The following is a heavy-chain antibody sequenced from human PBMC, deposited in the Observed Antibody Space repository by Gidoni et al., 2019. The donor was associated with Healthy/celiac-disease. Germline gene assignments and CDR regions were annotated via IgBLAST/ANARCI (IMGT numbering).Heavy chain of an antibody. CDR3: AYGSYGKKHDFDY. J-gene: IGHJ4*02. CDR2: VIVSGDST. V-gene: IGHV3-23*01. CDR1: GFTFSSYA. D-gene: IGHD1-26*01. Sequence: EVQLLESGGGLVLPGGSLRRSCAASGFTFSSYAMSWVRQSPGKGLEWVSAVIVSGDSTYYADSVKGRFTISRDNSKNTLYLQMNSLRAEDTAVYYCAYGSYGKKHDFDYWGQGTLVTVSS.